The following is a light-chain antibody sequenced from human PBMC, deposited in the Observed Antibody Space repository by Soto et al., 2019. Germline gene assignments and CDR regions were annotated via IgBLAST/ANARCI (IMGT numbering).Light chain of an antibody. J-gene: IGLJ2*01. CDR2: DVS. V-gene: IGLV2-14*03. CDR3: SSYTSSSSL. Sequence: QSALTQPASVSGSPGQSITISCTGSSSDSGGYNYVSWYQQHPGKAPKLMIYDVSNLPSGVSNRFSGSKSGNTASLTISGLQAEEEADYYCSSYTSSSSLFGGGTKLTVL. CDR1: SSDSGGYNY.